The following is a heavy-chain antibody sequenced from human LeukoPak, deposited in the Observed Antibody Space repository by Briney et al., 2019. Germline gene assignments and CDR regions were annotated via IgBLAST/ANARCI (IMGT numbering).Heavy chain of an antibody. D-gene: IGHD6-13*01. CDR3: TREVIAAAQGFNWFDP. CDR1: GYSISSGYY. J-gene: IGHJ5*02. V-gene: IGHV4-38-2*02. Sequence: PSETLSLTCTVSGYSISSGYYWGWIRQPPGKGLEWIGSIYHSGSTYYNPSLKSRVTISVDTSKNQFSLKLSSVTAADTAVYYCTREVIAAAQGFNWFDPWGQGTLVTVSS. CDR2: IYHSGST.